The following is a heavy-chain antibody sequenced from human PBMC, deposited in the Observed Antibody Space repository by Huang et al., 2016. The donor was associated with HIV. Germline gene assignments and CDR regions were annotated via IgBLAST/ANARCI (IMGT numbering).Heavy chain of an antibody. CDR1: GFRFRGYW. V-gene: IGHV3-7*04. CDR2: IKKDGSEK. J-gene: IGHJ6*02. CDR3: ARGGAPYYDFWSGGHHYGMDV. Sequence: EVQLVESGGGLVQPGGSLRLSCAASGFRFRGYWVSWVRQARGKGLEWLDNIKKDGSEKYYVDSVKGRFTISRDNVKNALYLQMYSLRVEDTAIYYCARGGAPYYDFWSGGHHYGMDVWGQGTTVTVSS. D-gene: IGHD3-3*01.